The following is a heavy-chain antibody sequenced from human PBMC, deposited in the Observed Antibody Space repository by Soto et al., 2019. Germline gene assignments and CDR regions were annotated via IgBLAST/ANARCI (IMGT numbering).Heavy chain of an antibody. D-gene: IGHD6-13*01. CDR2: FDPEDGET. CDR3: ATEVAAAGGVDY. V-gene: IGHV1-24*01. CDR1: GYTLTELS. Sequence: VASVKVSCKVSGYTLTELSMHWVRQAPGKGLEWMGGFDPEDGETIYAQKFQGRVTMTEDTSTDTAYMELSSLRSEDTAVYYCATEVAAAGGVDYWGQGTLVTVSS. J-gene: IGHJ4*02.